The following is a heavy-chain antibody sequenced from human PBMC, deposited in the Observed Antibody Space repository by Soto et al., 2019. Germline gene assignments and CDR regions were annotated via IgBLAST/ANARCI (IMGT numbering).Heavy chain of an antibody. D-gene: IGHD2-8*01. CDR3: ARHGRNGGYFDY. Sequence: QVQLVQSGAEVKKPGASVKVSCKASGYTFNSYGISWVRQAPGQGLEWMGWISVYNGNTNYAQKVQGRVTMTTDTATSTAYMELRSLRSHDTAVYYCARHGRNGGYFDYWGQGTVVTVSS. CDR1: GYTFNSYG. V-gene: IGHV1-18*01. CDR2: ISVYNGNT. J-gene: IGHJ4*02.